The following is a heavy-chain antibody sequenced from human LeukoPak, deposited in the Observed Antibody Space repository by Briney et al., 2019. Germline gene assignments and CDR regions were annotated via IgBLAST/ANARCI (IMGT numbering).Heavy chain of an antibody. CDR1: GFTFSSYG. CDR2: IRYDGSNK. CDR3: AKATMLRGVTPFDY. Sequence: GGSLRLSCAASGFTFSSYGMHWVRQAPGKGLEWVAFIRYDGSNKYYADSVKGRFTISRDNSKNTLYLQMNSLRAEDTAVYYCAKATMLRGVTPFDYWGQGTLVTVSS. D-gene: IGHD3-10*01. J-gene: IGHJ4*02. V-gene: IGHV3-30*02.